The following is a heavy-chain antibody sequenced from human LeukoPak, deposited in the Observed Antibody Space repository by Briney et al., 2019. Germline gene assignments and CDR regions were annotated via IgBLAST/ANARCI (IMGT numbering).Heavy chain of an antibody. CDR3: ARGVRWLQLSYFDY. CDR1: SGSISSGVYY. Sequence: SETLSLTCPVSSGSISSGVYYWSWIRQHPGKGLEWIGYIYYSGSTYYNPSFKSRVTISVDTSKNQLSLKLSSVTAADTAVYYCARGVRWLQLSYFDYWGQGTLVTVSS. CDR2: IYYSGST. J-gene: IGHJ4*02. V-gene: IGHV4-31*03. D-gene: IGHD5-24*01.